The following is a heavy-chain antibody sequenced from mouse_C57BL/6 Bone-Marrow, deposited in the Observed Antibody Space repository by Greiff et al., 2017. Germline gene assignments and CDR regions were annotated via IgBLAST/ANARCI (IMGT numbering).Heavy chain of an antibody. Sequence: EVQLQQSGPGLVKPSQSLSLTCSVTGYSITSGYYWNWIRQFPGNKLEWMGYISYDGSNNYNPSLKNRISITRDTSKNQFFLKLNSVTTEDTATYYCAREDYGNYLPCAYWGQGTLVTVSA. D-gene: IGHD2-1*01. CDR2: ISYDGSN. CDR3: AREDYGNYLPCAY. V-gene: IGHV3-6*01. CDR1: GYSITSGYY. J-gene: IGHJ3*01.